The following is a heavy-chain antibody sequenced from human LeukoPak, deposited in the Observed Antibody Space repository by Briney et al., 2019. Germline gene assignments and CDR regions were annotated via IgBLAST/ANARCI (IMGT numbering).Heavy chain of an antibody. CDR1: GGSFSGCY. D-gene: IGHD2-8*02. Sequence: KPSETLSLTCAVYGGSFSGCYWSWIRQPPGKGLEWIGEINHSGGNNYNPSLKSRVTISVETSKNQFSLKLSSVTAADTAVYYCARAWWGAKGPDYWGQGTLVTVSS. CDR2: INHSGGN. CDR3: ARAWWGAKGPDY. J-gene: IGHJ4*02. V-gene: IGHV4-34*01.